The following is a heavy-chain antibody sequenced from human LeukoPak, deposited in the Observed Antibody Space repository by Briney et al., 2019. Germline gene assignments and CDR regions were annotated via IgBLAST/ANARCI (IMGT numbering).Heavy chain of an antibody. D-gene: IGHD3-10*01. CDR1: GYTFTGYY. Sequence: GASVKVSSKASGYTFTGYYMHWVRQAPGQGLEWMGWINPNSGGTNYAQKFQGRVTMTRDTSISTAYMELSRLRSDDTAVYYCARVIYYGSGRLFDYWGQGTLVTVSS. CDR2: INPNSGGT. J-gene: IGHJ4*02. CDR3: ARVIYYGSGRLFDY. V-gene: IGHV1-2*02.